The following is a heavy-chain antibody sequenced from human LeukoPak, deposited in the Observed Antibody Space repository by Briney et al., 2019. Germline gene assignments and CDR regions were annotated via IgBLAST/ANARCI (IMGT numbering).Heavy chain of an antibody. D-gene: IGHD3-22*01. V-gene: IGHV4-34*01. Sequence: PSETLSLTCAVYGGSFSGYYWSWIRQPPGKGLEWIGEINHSGSTNYNPSLKSRVTISVDTSKNQFSLKLSSVTAADTAVYYCARDHGYYDSWYFDLWGRGTLVTVSS. CDR2: INHSGST. J-gene: IGHJ2*01. CDR1: GGSFSGYY. CDR3: ARDHGYYDSWYFDL.